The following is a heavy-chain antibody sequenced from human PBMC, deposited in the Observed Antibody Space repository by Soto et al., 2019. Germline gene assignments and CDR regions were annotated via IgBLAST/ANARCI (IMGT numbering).Heavy chain of an antibody. CDR3: ARETIPQMYYYGTDV. Sequence: QVQLVQSGAEVREPGASVKVSCKASGYTFTNYGISWVRQAPGQGREWIGWISAYNGKIDYAQKVQGRITMTTDTSTSTAFMELRSLRSDDTAGYYCARETIPQMYYYGTDVWGQGTTVIVSS. CDR1: GYTFTNYG. V-gene: IGHV1-18*01. J-gene: IGHJ6*02. CDR2: ISAYNGKI. D-gene: IGHD3-16*01.